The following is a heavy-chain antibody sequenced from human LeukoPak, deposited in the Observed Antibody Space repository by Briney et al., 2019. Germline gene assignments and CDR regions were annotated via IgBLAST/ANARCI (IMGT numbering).Heavy chain of an antibody. D-gene: IGHD2-2*01. CDR3: ARESCSSTSCNENWFDP. V-gene: IGHV4-59*11. Sequence: PSETLSLTCTVSGGSISSHYWSWIRQPPGKGLEWIGYIYYSGSTNYNPSLKSRVTISVDTSKNQFSLKLISVTAADTAVYYCARESCSSTSCNENWFDPWGQGTLVTVSS. J-gene: IGHJ5*02. CDR1: GGSISSHY. CDR2: IYYSGST.